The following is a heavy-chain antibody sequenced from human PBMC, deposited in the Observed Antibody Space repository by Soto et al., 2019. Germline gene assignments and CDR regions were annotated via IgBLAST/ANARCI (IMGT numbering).Heavy chain of an antibody. CDR3: ARSRGCSGGSCYFCDDAFDI. J-gene: IGHJ3*02. CDR2: MNPNSGNT. V-gene: IGHV1-8*01. CDR1: GYTFTSYD. Sequence: QVQLVQSGAEVKKPGASVKVSCKASGYTFTSYDINWVRQATGQGLEWMGWMNPNSGNTGYAQKFQGRVTMTMNTTISTAYMELSRLRSEDTAVYYCARSRGCSGGSCYFCDDAFDIWGQGTMVTVSS. D-gene: IGHD2-15*01.